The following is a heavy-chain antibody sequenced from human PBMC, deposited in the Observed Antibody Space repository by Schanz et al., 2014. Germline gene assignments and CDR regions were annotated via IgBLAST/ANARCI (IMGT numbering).Heavy chain of an antibody. V-gene: IGHV4-59*01. Sequence: VQLLESGGGLVQPGGSLRLSCSASGFTFSSYSMYWVRQAPGKGLEWVGYVNYIGSTKYNPSLESRVTISADTSKKQFSLKMTSVTTADTAVYYCASTHWFGSGTTIVDYWGQGTLVTVSS. CDR2: VNYIGST. CDR3: ASTHWFGSGTTIVDY. CDR1: GFTFSSYS. D-gene: IGHD3-10*01. J-gene: IGHJ4*02.